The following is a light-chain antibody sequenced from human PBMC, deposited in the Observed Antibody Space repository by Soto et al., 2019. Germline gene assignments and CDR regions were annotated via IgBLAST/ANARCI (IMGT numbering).Light chain of an antibody. CDR2: DVS. CDR3: SSYSTGTHDYV. Sequence: QSALTQPASVSGSPGQSITISCTGSSSDIGIYNSVAWYQHHPGRVPKLIIYDVSYRPSGVSHRFSGSKSDNTASLTISGLQAEDEADYYCSSYSTGTHDYVFGSGNK. CDR1: SSDIGIYNS. V-gene: IGLV2-14*01. J-gene: IGLJ1*01.